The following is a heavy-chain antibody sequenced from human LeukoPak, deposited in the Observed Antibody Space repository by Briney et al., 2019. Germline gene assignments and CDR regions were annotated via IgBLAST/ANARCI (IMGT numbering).Heavy chain of an antibody. D-gene: IGHD2-15*01. J-gene: IGHJ5*02. V-gene: IGHV3-21*01. CDR1: GFTFSTYS. CDR3: ARDGGYCSGGSCNNWFDP. Sequence: GGPLRLSCVASGFTFSTYSINWVRQAPGKGLEWVSSISSSSNYIYYADSVKGRFTISRDIAKNSLYLQMNSLRAEDTAVYYCARDGGYCSGGSCNNWFDPWGQGTLVTVSS. CDR2: ISSSSNYI.